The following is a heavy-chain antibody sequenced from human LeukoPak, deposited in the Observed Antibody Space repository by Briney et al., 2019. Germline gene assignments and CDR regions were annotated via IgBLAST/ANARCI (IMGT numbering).Heavy chain of an antibody. CDR2: INSDGSST. CDR1: GFNFSGFW. V-gene: IGHV3-74*01. J-gene: IGHJ4*02. CDR3: ARTDSGSYSGGFDC. D-gene: IGHD1-26*01. Sequence: GSLRLSCAASGFNFSGFWMHWVRQAPGKGLVWVSRINSDGSSTTYADSVKGRFTISRDNAKNTLSLQMNSLRAEDTAVYYCARTDSGSYSGGFDCWGQGTLVTVSS.